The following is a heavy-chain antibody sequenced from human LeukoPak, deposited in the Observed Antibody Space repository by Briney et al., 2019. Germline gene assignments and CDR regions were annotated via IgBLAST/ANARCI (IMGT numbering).Heavy chain of an antibody. CDR3: ARDQYCSGGSCYSVFFNY. V-gene: IGHV1-2*06. J-gene: IGHJ4*02. CDR2: INPNSGGT. Sequence: ASVKVSCKASGYTFTGYYMHWVRQAPGQGLEWMGRINPNSGGTNYARKFQGRVTMTRDTSISTAYMELSRLRSDDTAVYYCARDQYCSGGSCYSVFFNYWGQGTLVTVSS. CDR1: GYTFTGYY. D-gene: IGHD2-15*01.